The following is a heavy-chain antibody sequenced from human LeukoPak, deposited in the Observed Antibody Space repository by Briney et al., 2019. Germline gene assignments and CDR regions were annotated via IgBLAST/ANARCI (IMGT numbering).Heavy chain of an antibody. Sequence: PGGSLRLSCASSGFTFSSYWMHWVRQAPGKGLVWVSRINSDGSSTSYADSVKGQFTISRDNAKNTLYLQMNSLRAEDTAVYYCARVYDVNWGGFDYWGQGTLVTVSS. CDR3: ARVYDVNWGGFDY. J-gene: IGHJ4*02. CDR2: INSDGSST. D-gene: IGHD7-27*01. V-gene: IGHV3-74*01. CDR1: GFTFSSYW.